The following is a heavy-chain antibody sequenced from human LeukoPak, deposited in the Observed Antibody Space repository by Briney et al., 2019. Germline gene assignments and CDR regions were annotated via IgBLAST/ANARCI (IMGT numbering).Heavy chain of an antibody. CDR2: MNPNSGNT. V-gene: IGHV1-8*01. D-gene: IGHD3-3*01. Sequence: ASVKVSCKASGYTFTSYDINWVRQATGQGLEWMGWMNPNSGNTGYAQKFQGRVTMTRNTSISTAYMELSSLRSEDTAVYYCARATGRDYDFWSGYRYYCYGMDVWGQGTTVTVSS. J-gene: IGHJ6*02. CDR1: GYTFTSYD. CDR3: ARATGRDYDFWSGYRYYCYGMDV.